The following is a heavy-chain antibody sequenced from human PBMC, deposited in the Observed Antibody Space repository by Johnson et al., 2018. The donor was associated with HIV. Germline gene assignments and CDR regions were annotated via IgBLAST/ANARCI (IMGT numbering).Heavy chain of an antibody. J-gene: IGHJ3*02. CDR1: GFTFSS. CDR2: ISHDGSHK. D-gene: IGHD5-12*01. CDR3: ARAFPPSGYDFQGRSYAVDI. V-gene: IGHV3-30*03. Sequence: QVQLVESGGGLVQPGGSLRLSCAASGFTFSSMHWDRQAPGKGLEWVAVISHDGSHKYYADSVKGRFSLSRDNAKNSLYLQMNSLRAADTAVYYCARAFPPSGYDFQGRSYAVDIWGQGTLVTVSS.